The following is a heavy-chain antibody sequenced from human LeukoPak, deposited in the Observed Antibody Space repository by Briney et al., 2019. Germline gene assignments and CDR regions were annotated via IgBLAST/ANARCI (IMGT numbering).Heavy chain of an antibody. Sequence: GGSLRLSCVASGVTLSNYAMSWARQAPGKGLEWVSGISSSGSGGNTYYADSVKGRFTISRDSSRNTLFLHMNTLRAEDTAIYYCAKDRTVGASYWCFDLWGRGTLVTVSS. J-gene: IGHJ2*01. CDR2: ISSSGSGGNT. CDR1: GVTLSNYA. D-gene: IGHD1-26*01. CDR3: AKDRTVGASYWCFDL. V-gene: IGHV3-23*01.